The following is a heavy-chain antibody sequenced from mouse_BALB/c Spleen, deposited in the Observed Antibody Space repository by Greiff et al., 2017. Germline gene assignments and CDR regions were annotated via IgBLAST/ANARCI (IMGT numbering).Heavy chain of an antibody. V-gene: IGHV3-2*02. Sequence: VQLKESGPGLVKPSQSLSLTCTVTGYSITSDYAWNWIRQFPGNKLEWMGYISYSGSTSYNPSLKSRISITRDTSKNQFFLQLNSVTTEDTATYYCARAGGNYAGDYWGQGTTLTVSS. CDR2: ISYSGST. J-gene: IGHJ2*01. CDR3: ARAGGNYAGDY. CDR1: GYSITSDYA. D-gene: IGHD2-1*01.